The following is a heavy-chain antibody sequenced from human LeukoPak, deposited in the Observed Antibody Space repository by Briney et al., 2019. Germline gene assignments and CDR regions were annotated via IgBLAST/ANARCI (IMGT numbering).Heavy chain of an antibody. V-gene: IGHV1-18*01. CDR3: AITPDYDYVWGSYRYLDY. J-gene: IGHJ4*02. CDR2: ISAYNGNT. D-gene: IGHD3-16*02. CDR1: GYTFTSYG. Sequence: APVKVSCKASGYTFTSYGISWVRQAPGQGLEWMGWISAYNGNTNYAQKLQGRVTMTTDTSTSTAYMELRSLRSDDTAVYYCAITPDYDYVWGSYRYLDYWGQGTLVTVSS.